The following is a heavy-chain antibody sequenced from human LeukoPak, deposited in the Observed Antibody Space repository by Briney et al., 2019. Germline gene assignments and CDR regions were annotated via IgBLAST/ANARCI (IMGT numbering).Heavy chain of an antibody. J-gene: IGHJ3*02. CDR3: ARRRRRYSSLGDAFDI. CDR1: GGSFSGYY. D-gene: IGHD5-18*01. V-gene: IGHV4-34*01. Sequence: PSETLSLTCAVYGGSFSGYYWSWIRQPPGKGLEWIGGINRSGSTNYNPSLKSRVTISVDTSKNQFSLKLSSVTAADTAVYYCARRRRRYSSLGDAFDIWGQRTMVPVSS. CDR2: INRSGST.